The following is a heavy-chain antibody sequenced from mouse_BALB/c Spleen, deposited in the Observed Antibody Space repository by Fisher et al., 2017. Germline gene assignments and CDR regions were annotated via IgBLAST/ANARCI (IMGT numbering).Heavy chain of an antibody. CDR3: ARTTVVEDWYFDV. D-gene: IGHD1-1*01. V-gene: IGHV1-26*01. J-gene: IGHJ1*01. Sequence: KFKGKATLTVDNSSSTAYMELRSLTSEDSAVYYCARTTVVEDWYFDVWGAGTTVTVSS.